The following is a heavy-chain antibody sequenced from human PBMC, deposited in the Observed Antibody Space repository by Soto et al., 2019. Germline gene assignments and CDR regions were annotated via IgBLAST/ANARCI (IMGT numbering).Heavy chain of an antibody. CDR2: IHNSGTT. J-gene: IGHJ5*02. Sequence: QVQLQESGPGLVKPSQTLSLICTVSGGSISSGDYYWSWIRQHPGKDLEWIGYIHNSGTTYYIPPRKSRVTMSVDTSKNQLSLKVTSVTAADTAVYYCARGVTFGGVIAPRFDPWGQGTLVTVSS. D-gene: IGHD3-16*02. CDR1: GGSISSGDYY. V-gene: IGHV4-31*03. CDR3: ARGVTFGGVIAPRFDP.